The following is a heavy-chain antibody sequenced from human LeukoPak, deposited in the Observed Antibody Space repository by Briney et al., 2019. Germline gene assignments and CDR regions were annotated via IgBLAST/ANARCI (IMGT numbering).Heavy chain of an antibody. V-gene: IGHV3-23*01. D-gene: IGHD6-19*01. CDR1: GFTFSSYG. Sequence: GGSLRLSCAAYGFTFSSYGMSWVRQARGRGREWVSAISGSGGSTYYADSVKGRLTISRDNSKNTLYLQMNSLRAEDTAVYYCAGDSSGAFNYWGQGALVTVSS. CDR2: ISGSGGST. J-gene: IGHJ4*02. CDR3: AGDSSGAFNY.